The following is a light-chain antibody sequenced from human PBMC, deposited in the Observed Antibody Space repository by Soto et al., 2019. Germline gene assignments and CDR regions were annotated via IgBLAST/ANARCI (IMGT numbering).Light chain of an antibody. CDR3: QQYDKWPLT. V-gene: IGKV3D-15*01. CDR1: HSVDSN. CDR2: GAS. Sequence: EIVMTQSPATLSVSPGEGTTLSCRASHSVDSNLAWYQQKPGQAPRLLIFGASTRATGIPARFSGSGSGTDFTLTISSLQSEDFGVYFCQQYDKWPLTFGGGTQVEIK. J-gene: IGKJ4*01.